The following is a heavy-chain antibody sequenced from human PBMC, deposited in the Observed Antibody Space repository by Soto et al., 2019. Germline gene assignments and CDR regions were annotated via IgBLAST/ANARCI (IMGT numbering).Heavy chain of an antibody. Sequence: SVKVSCKASGGTFSSYAISWVRQAPGQGLEWMGGIIPIFGTANYAQKFQGRVTITADESTSTAYMELSSLRSEDTAVYYCARGQRDGSGSDYIPTDWFDPCGQGTLVTLAS. V-gene: IGHV1-69*13. J-gene: IGHJ5*02. CDR1: GGTFSSYA. CDR3: ARGQRDGSGSDYIPTDWFDP. CDR2: IIPIFGTA. D-gene: IGHD3-10*01.